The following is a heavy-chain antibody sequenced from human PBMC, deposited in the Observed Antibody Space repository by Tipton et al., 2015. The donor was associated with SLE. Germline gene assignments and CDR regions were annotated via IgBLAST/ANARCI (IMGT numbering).Heavy chain of an antibody. CDR3: TRVGRGYY. D-gene: IGHD2-15*01. CDR2: IRSKAYGGTT. Sequence: SLRLSCAASGFTFSSYGMHWVRQAPGKGLEWVGFIRSKAYGGTTEYAASVKGRFTISRDDSKSIAYLQMNSLKTEDTAVYYCTRVGRGYYWGQGTLVTVSS. CDR1: GFTFSSYG. J-gene: IGHJ4*02. V-gene: IGHV3-49*04.